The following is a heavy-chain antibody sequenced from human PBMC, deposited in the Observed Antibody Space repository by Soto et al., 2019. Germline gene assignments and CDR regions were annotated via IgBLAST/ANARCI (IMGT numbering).Heavy chain of an antibody. J-gene: IGHJ4*02. V-gene: IGHV3-48*03. CDR2: ISSGGGTI. D-gene: IGHD3-10*01. Sequence: EVQLVESGGGLVQPGGSLRLSCVASGFTFSSYEMNWVRQAPGKGLEWGSYISSGGGTIYYADSVKGRFNISRDNAKNSLYLQTNSLRAEDTAVYYCARERWGSGSRSLDYWGQGTLVTVSS. CDR3: ARERWGSGSRSLDY. CDR1: GFTFSSYE.